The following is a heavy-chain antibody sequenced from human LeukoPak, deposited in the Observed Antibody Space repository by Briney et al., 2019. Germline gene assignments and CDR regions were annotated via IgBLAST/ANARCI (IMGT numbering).Heavy chain of an antibody. V-gene: IGHV3-21*01. CDR3: ARAIQNYCGSGSYYRDAFDI. Sequence: GGSLRLSCAASGFTFSSYSMNWVRQAPGKGLEWVSSISSSSSYIYYADSVKGRFTISRDNSKNSLYLQMNSLRAEDTAVYYCARAIQNYCGSGSYYRDAFDIWGQGTMVTVSS. CDR1: GFTFSSYS. J-gene: IGHJ3*02. CDR2: ISSSSSYI. D-gene: IGHD3-10*01.